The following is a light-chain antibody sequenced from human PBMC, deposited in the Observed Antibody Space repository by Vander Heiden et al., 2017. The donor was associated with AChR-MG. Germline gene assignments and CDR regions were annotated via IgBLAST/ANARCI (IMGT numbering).Light chain of an antibody. CDR3: QQYNKWPLT. J-gene: IGKJ4*01. Sequence: EVVLTQSPATLSVSPRERATLSCRASQRIHIDLAWYRQTPGQSPKLLIFGASTRATDIPVRFSGSGSGTEFTLTISSLQSEDFAIYYCQQYNKWPLTFGGGTTVQIK. CDR1: QRIHID. V-gene: IGKV3-15*01. CDR2: GAS.